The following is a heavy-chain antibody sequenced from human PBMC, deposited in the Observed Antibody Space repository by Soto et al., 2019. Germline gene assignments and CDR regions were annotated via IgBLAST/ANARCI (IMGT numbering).Heavy chain of an antibody. V-gene: IGHV4-4*02. CDR3: TTDPVTMIVVVPSSG. Sequence: SETLSLTCTVSGGSMSSSNWWNWVRQSPGKGLEWIGEAHHSGRTNYNPSLKSRVAISVDKSKNHFSLKLTSVTAADTAVYYCTTDPVTMIVVVPSSGWGQGTLVTVSS. D-gene: IGHD3-22*01. CDR1: GGSMSSSNW. CDR2: AHHSGRT. J-gene: IGHJ4*02.